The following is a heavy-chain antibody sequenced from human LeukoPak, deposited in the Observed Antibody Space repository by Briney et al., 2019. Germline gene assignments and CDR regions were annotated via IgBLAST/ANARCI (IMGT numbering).Heavy chain of an antibody. V-gene: IGHV1-2*02. CDR3: ARAGLLLWFGELLSFDY. Sequence: ASVKVSCKASGYTFTGYYMHWVRQAPGQGLEWMGWINPNSGGTNYAQKLQGRVTMTRDTSISTAYMELSRLRSDDTAVYYSARAGLLLWFGELLSFDYWGQGTLVTVSS. J-gene: IGHJ4*02. CDR1: GYTFTGYY. D-gene: IGHD3-10*01. CDR2: INPNSGGT.